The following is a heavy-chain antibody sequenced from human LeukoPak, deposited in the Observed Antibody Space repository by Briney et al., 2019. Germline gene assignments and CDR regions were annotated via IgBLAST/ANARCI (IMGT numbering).Heavy chain of an antibody. CDR1: GGSFSAYY. CDR2: VNHSGTT. Sequence: PSETLSLTCAVYGGSFSAYYWSRIRQPPGKGLEWIGEVNHSGTTKYNPSLKSRVTISVDTSENQFSLKLNSVAAADTAVYYCAKNNWFDPWGQGTLVTVSS. J-gene: IGHJ5*02. V-gene: IGHV4-34*01. CDR3: AKNNWFDP.